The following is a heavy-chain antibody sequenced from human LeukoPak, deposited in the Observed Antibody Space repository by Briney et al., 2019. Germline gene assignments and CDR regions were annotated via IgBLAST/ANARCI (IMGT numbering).Heavy chain of an antibody. CDR2: MNPNRGNT. CDR1: GYSFTSYV. V-gene: IGHV1-8*01. J-gene: IGHJ1*01. Sequence: SVKVSCKASGYSFTSYVINWVRQATGQGLAWMGWMNPNRGNTRYAHKFQGRVTMTRNTSISTAYMELSSLRSEDTAVYYCARRYYYGSGSYYNVALRYWGQGTLVTVSS. CDR3: ARRYYYGSGSYYNVALRY. D-gene: IGHD3-10*01.